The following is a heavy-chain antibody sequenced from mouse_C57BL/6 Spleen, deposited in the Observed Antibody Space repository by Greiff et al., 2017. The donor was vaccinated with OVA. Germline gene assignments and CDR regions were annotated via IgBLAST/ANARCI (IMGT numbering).Heavy chain of an antibody. J-gene: IGHJ3*01. CDR2: INPYNGGT. CDR1: GYTFTDYY. Sequence: EVQLQQSGPVLVKPGASVKMSCKASGYTFTDYYMNWVKQSHGKSLEWIGVINPYNGGTSYNQKFKGKATLTVDKSSSTAYMELDSLTSEDSAVYYCARGGDDGEFAYWGQGTLVTVSA. D-gene: IGHD2-12*01. V-gene: IGHV1-19*01. CDR3: ARGGDDGEFAY.